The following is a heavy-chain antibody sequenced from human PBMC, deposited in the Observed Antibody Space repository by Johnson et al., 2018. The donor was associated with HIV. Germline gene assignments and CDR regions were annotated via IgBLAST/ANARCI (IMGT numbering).Heavy chain of an antibody. D-gene: IGHD3-10*01. Sequence: EVQLVESGGGVVQPGRSLRLSCAASGFIFSSYWMHWVRQAPGKGLECVANITQDGSEKYYVDSVKGRFTISRDNAKNSLYLQMNSLRAEDTAVYYCASSWFGELSYAFDIWGQGTMVTVSS. V-gene: IGHV3-7*02. CDR3: ASSWFGELSYAFDI. CDR1: GFIFSSYW. J-gene: IGHJ3*02. CDR2: ITQDGSEK.